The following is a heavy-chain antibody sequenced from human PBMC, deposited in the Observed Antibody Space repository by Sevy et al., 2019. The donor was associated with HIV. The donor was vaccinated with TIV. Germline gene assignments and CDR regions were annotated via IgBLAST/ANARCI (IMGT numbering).Heavy chain of an antibody. J-gene: IGHJ4*02. Sequence: TETLSLTCTVSGGSITSLYWDWIRQPPGKGLEWIANIYYNGHINYNPSLKSRVTLSLDTSKNQFSLRLSSVTAADTAMYYCAGENAWGRGYSWGQGTLVIVSS. CDR1: GGSITSLY. D-gene: IGHD1-26*01. CDR2: IYYNGHI. CDR3: AGENAWGRGYS. V-gene: IGHV4-59*08.